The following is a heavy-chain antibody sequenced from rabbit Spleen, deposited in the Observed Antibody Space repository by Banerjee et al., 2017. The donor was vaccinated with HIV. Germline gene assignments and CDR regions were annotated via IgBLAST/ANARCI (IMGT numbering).Heavy chain of an antibody. Sequence: QSLEESGGDLVKPGASLTLTCEASGLDFSNNYWMCWVRQAPGKGLEWIACINAATGKPVYATWAKGRFTISRTSSTTVTLRMTSLTAADRAAYFCARDLVGVIGWNFYLWGQGTLVTVS. V-gene: IGHV1S40*01. CDR3: ARDLVGVIGWNFYL. J-gene: IGHJ6*01. CDR1: GLDFSNNYW. CDR2: INAATGKP. D-gene: IGHD1-1*01.